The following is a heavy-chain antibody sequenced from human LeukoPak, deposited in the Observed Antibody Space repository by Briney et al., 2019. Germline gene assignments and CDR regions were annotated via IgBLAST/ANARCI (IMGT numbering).Heavy chain of an antibody. D-gene: IGHD3-10*01. CDR2: IRYDGNNK. Sequence: GGSLRLSCGASGFTFSNYGMLWVRQAPGKGLDWVAFIRYDGNNKLYADSVKGRFTISRDNSKNTLYLHINGLRAEDTAVYYCAKDLVKMVRGVILPTSVLSPFDYWGQGTLVTVSS. CDR1: GFTFSNYG. J-gene: IGHJ4*02. V-gene: IGHV3-30*02. CDR3: AKDLVKMVRGVILPTSVLSPFDY.